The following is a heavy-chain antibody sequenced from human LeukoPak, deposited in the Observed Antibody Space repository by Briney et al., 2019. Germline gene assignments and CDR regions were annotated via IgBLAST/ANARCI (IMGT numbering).Heavy chain of an antibody. CDR3: ARDLANWGNWYFDL. V-gene: IGHV4-59*01. Sequence: PSETLSLTCAVSGGSISSYSWGWIRQPPGKGLEWIGYIYYSGSTNYNPSLKSRVTISVDTSKNQFSLKLSSVTAADTAMYYCARDLANWGNWYFDLWGRGTLVTVSS. CDR2: IYYSGST. D-gene: IGHD7-27*01. J-gene: IGHJ2*01. CDR1: GGSISSYS.